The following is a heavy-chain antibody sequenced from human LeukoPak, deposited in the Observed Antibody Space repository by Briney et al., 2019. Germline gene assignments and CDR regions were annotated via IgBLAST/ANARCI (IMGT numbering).Heavy chain of an antibody. D-gene: IGHD3-22*01. CDR3: ASGGYYDSSGYYVPWFDY. CDR1: GFTVSSNY. Sequence: GGSLRLSCAASGFTVSSNYMSWVRQAPGKGLEWVSVIYSGGSTYYADSVKGRFTISRDNSKNTLYLQMNSLRAEDTAAYYCASGGYYDSSGYYVPWFDYWGQGTLVTVSS. J-gene: IGHJ4*02. V-gene: IGHV3-53*01. CDR2: IYSGGST.